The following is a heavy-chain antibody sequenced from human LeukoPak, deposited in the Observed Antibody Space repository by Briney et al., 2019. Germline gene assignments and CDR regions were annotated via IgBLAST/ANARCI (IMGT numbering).Heavy chain of an antibody. Sequence: PGRSLRLSCAASGFTFSSYVIHWVRQAPGKGLEWVAVISNDGSNKYYADSVKGRFTISRDNSKNTLNLQMNSLRGEDTAVYYCARDRPQLLGIYYFDYWGQGTLVTVSS. D-gene: IGHD2-2*01. V-gene: IGHV3-30-3*01. CDR2: ISNDGSNK. CDR3: ARDRPQLLGIYYFDY. J-gene: IGHJ4*02. CDR1: GFTFSSYV.